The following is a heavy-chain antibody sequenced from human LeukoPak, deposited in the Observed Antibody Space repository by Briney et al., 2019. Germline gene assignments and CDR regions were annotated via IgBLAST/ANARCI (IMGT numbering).Heavy chain of an antibody. J-gene: IGHJ4*02. CDR3: ARGSGIQEHKYSSSRPDY. CDR2: INHSGST. Sequence: PSETLSLTCAVYGGSFSGYYWSWIRQPPGKGLEWIGEINHSGSTNYNPSLKSRVTISVDTSKSQFSLKLSSVTAADTAVYYCARGSGIQEHKYSSSRPDYWGQGTLVTVSS. CDR1: GGSFSGYY. V-gene: IGHV4-34*01. D-gene: IGHD6-6*01.